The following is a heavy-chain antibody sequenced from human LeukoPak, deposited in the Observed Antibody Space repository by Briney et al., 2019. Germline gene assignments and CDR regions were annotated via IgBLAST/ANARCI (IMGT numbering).Heavy chain of an antibody. J-gene: IGHJ4*02. D-gene: IGHD2-2*01. CDR1: GGSISSYY. CDR3: ARQDEVVGGYFDY. CDR2: IYYSGST. V-gene: IGHV4-59*08. Sequence: SETLSLTCTVSGGSISSYYWSWIRQPPGKGLEWIGYIYYSGSTNYNPSLESRVTISVDTSKNQFSLKLSSVTAADTAVYYCARQDEVVGGYFDYWGQGTLVTVSS.